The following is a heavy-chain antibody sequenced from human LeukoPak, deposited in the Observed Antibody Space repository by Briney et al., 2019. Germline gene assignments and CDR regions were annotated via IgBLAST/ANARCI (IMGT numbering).Heavy chain of an antibody. J-gene: IGHJ3*02. CDR1: GYTFTSYT. V-gene: IGHV1-3*01. CDR2: INASNGNT. D-gene: IGHD3-9*01. CDR3: ASNHCTGYFGGAAFDM. Sequence: GSVRVSCTASGYTFTSYTMHWVRQAPGQRLEWMGWINASNGNTKYSQKLKGRVTITRDTSTSTAYMELSSLRAEDTAVYYCASNHCTGYFGGAAFDMWGRKTVDSVPS.